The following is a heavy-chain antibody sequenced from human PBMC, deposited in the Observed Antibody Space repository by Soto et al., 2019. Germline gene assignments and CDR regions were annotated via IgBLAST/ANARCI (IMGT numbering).Heavy chain of an antibody. V-gene: IGHV2-26*01. CDR2: IFWNDER. J-gene: IGHJ4*02. D-gene: IGHD1-26*01. CDR3: ARALREGLPIYYFDS. Sequence: QVTLKESGPVLVKPTETLTLTCSVSGFSLSKARMGVSWIRQPPGKALEWLAHIFWNDERSYNTSLKRRLTISRDTSKSQVVLTMTTVDPVDTGTYFCARALREGLPIYYFDSWGQGTLVTVSS. CDR1: GFSLSKARMG.